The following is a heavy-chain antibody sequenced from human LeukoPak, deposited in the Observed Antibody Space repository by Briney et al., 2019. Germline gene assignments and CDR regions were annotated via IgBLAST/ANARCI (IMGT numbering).Heavy chain of an antibody. V-gene: IGHV3-30*18. CDR2: ISYDGRNK. Sequence: GGSLRLSCAASGLTFSSHWMHWVRQAPGKGLEWVAVISYDGRNKHYPDSVKGRFTISRDISTDTLWLQMDSLRTEDTAVYYCAKGPLRGTAAAIDYWGQGTLVTVSS. D-gene: IGHD2-2*01. J-gene: IGHJ4*02. CDR1: GLTFSSHW. CDR3: AKGPLRGTAAAIDY.